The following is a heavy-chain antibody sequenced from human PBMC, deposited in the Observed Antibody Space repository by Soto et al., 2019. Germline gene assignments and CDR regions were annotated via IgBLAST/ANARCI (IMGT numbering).Heavy chain of an antibody. Sequence: SETLSLTCSVSGGSISSSTYYWDWIRQPPGKGLEWIGSIYYNGSTYYNPSLKTRLTISVDTSKNQFSLKLSSVTAADTAVYYCARGGWKLFDYWGQGTLVTVSS. CDR3: ARGGWKLFDY. CDR1: GGSISSSTYY. V-gene: IGHV4-39*07. J-gene: IGHJ4*02. D-gene: IGHD6-19*01. CDR2: IYYNGST.